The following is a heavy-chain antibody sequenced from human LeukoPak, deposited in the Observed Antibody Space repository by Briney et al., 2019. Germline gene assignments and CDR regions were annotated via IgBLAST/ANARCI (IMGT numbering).Heavy chain of an antibody. CDR2: IYTSGST. J-gene: IGHJ4*02. D-gene: IGHD3-16*02. CDR3: ARAGRDYDYVWGSYRGDYFDY. Sequence: SETLSLTCTVSGGSISSYYWSWIRQPAGKGLEWIGRIYTSGSTNYNPSLKSRVTMSVDTSKNQFSLKLSSVTAADTAVYYCARAGRDYDYVWGSYRGDYFDYWGQGTLVTVSS. V-gene: IGHV4-4*07. CDR1: GGSISSYY.